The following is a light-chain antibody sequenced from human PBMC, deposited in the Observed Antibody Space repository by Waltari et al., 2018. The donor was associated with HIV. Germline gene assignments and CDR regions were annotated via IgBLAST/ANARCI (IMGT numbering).Light chain of an antibody. CDR2: ADY. CDR3: STWDKTLSAWV. J-gene: IGLJ3*02. V-gene: IGLV1-51*02. CDR1: DNNIGIFA. Sequence: QSALTQEASVSGTVGQEVTLSCAAHDNNIGIFAVGLSQQISPGPPKTVVFADYLSSGIRDRISVSKSGTTASLTISGLQPEDEADYYCSTWDKTLSAWVFGGGTKLTVL.